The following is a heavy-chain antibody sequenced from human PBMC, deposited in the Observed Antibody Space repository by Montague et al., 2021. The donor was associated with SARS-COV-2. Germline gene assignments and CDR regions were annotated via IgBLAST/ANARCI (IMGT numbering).Heavy chain of an antibody. CDR1: RFTFSNIW. Sequence: SLRLSCAASRFTFSNIWMSWVRQAPGKELEWVANIKPDESEKNYVDSVKGRFSISRDNAKNSLYLQMDNLRAEDTAIYYCAKNGGAHGLDVWGQGTSVSVSS. J-gene: IGHJ6*02. CDR3: AKNGGAHGLDV. D-gene: IGHD4-23*01. V-gene: IGHV3-7*01. CDR2: IKPDESEK.